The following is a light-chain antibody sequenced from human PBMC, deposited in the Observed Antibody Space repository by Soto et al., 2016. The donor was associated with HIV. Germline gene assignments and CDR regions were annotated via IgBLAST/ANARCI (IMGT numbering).Light chain of an antibody. CDR3: QAWDTITVV. Sequence: SYELTQPPSVSVSPRQTASITCSGDKLGEKYVSWYQQRPGQSPVLVIYEDNERPSGIPERFSGSNSGNTATLTISGTQAMDEGDYFCQAWDTITVVFGGGTKVTVL. J-gene: IGLJ2*01. V-gene: IGLV3-1*01. CDR2: EDN. CDR1: KLGEKY.